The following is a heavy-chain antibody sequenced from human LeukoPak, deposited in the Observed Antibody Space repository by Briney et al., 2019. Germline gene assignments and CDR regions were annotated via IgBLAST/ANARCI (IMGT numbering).Heavy chain of an antibody. CDR2: SXSX. J-gene: IGHJ6*02. CDR3: ARGPDIGYCSGGSCYFPEYGMDV. Sequence: SXSXXYNPSLKSRVTMSVDTSKNQFSLKLSSVTAADTAVYYCARGPDIGYCSGGSCYFPEYGMDVWGQGTTVTVSS. V-gene: IGHV4-4*07. D-gene: IGHD2-15*01.